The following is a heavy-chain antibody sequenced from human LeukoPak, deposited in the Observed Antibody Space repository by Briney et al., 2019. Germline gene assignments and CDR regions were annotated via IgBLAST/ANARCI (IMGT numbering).Heavy chain of an antibody. CDR1: GFTFDDYA. Sequence: GGSLRLSCAASGFTFDDYAMHWVRQAPGKGLEWVSLISADGGSTYYADSVKGRFTISRDNSKNSLYLQMNSLRTEDSALYNCTKVGGTYPAYYFDYWGQGTLVTVSS. V-gene: IGHV3-43*02. CDR3: TKVGGTYPAYYFDY. J-gene: IGHJ4*02. CDR2: ISADGGST. D-gene: IGHD1-26*01.